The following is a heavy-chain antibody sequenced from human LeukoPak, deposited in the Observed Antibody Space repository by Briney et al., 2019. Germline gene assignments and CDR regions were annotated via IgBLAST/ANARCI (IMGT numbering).Heavy chain of an antibody. CDR3: AKAQLGRFDY. CDR1: GFTFSSRA. CDR2: VSGSGGST. J-gene: IGHJ4*02. V-gene: IGHV3-23*01. Sequence: GASLRLSCAASGFTFSSRAMSWVRQAPGQGLEWVSTVSGSGGSTYYAESVKGRFTISRDNSKNTLYLQMNSLRAEDTAVYYCAKAQLGRFDYWGQGTLVTVSS. D-gene: IGHD6-13*01.